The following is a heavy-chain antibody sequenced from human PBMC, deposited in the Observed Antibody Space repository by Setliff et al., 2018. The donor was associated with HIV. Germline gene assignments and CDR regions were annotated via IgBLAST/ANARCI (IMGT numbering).Heavy chain of an antibody. Sequence: PGGSLRLSCAASGFPFSTYAMNWVRQAPGKGLEWVSYISSSGNSIYYADSVKGRFSISRDNAKNSLYLQMNSLRAEDTAVYYCVRDWLVREIIAVYYFDHWGQGTLVTVSS. CDR2: ISSSGNSI. CDR3: VRDWLVREIIAVYYFDH. J-gene: IGHJ4*02. CDR1: GFPFSTYA. D-gene: IGHD3-10*01. V-gene: IGHV3-48*01.